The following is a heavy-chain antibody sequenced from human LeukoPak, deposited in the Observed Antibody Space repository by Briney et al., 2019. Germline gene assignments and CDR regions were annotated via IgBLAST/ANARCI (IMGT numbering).Heavy chain of an antibody. D-gene: IGHD2/OR15-2a*01. V-gene: IGHV4-34*01. CDR1: GGPFSGYY. Sequence: SETLSLTCAVYGGPFSGYYWSWIRQPPGKGLERIGEINHSGSTNYNPSLKSRVTISVDTSKNQFSLKLSSVTAADTAVYYCARGGPTTCFDYWGQGTLVTVSS. CDR2: INHSGST. J-gene: IGHJ4*02. CDR3: ARGGPTTCFDY.